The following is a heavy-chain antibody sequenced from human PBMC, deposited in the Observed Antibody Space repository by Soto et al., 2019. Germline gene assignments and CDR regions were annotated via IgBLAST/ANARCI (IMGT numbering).Heavy chain of an antibody. Sequence: ASETLSLTCAVSSGSISSSNWWSWVRQPPGKGLEWIGEIYHSGSTNYNPSLKSRVTISVDKSKNQFSLKLSSVTAAGTAVYYCARDSLPYYYGSGSYYKGAFDIWGQGKMVTVSS. CDR2: IYHSGST. D-gene: IGHD3-10*01. CDR3: ARDSLPYYYGSGSYYKGAFDI. J-gene: IGHJ3*02. V-gene: IGHV4-4*02. CDR1: SGSISSSNW.